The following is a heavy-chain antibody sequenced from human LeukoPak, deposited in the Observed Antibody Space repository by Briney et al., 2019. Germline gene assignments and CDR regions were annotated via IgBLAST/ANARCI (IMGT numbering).Heavy chain of an antibody. D-gene: IGHD6-19*01. Sequence: GSLRLSCAASGFTFSSYAMHWVRQAPGKGLEWVAVISYDGSNKYYADSVKGRFTISRDNSKNTLYLQMNSLRAEDTAVYYCAREKEQWLVFDYWGQGTLVAVSS. V-gene: IGHV3-30*04. CDR1: GFTFSSYA. J-gene: IGHJ4*02. CDR3: AREKEQWLVFDY. CDR2: ISYDGSNK.